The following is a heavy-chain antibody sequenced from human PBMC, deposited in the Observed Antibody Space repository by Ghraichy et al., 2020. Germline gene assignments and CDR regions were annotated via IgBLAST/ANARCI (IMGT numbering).Heavy chain of an antibody. J-gene: IGHJ4*02. CDR3: AKASKGAYTGSDY. CDR2: IHYTGST. D-gene: IGHD2-21*01. CDR1: GGSISSSSYY. Sequence: SETLSLTCTVSGGSISSSSYYLGWIRQLPGKGLEWIGSIHYTGSTYYNPSLMSGVTISIDASRNHFSLELMSATAADTSVYYCAKASKGAYTGSDYWGQGTLVTVSS. V-gene: IGHV4-39*02.